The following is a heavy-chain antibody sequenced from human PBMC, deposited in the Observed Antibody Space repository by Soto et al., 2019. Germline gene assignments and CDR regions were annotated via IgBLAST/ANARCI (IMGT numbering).Heavy chain of an antibody. D-gene: IGHD3-9*01. CDR1: GGSISSGGYY. V-gene: IGHV4-31*03. Sequence: PSETLSLTCTVSGGSISSGGYYWSWIRQHPGKGLEWIGYIYYSGSTYYNPSLKSRVTISVDTSKNQFSLKLSSVTAADTAVYYCARSPDKNYDILTGYYDYWGQGTLVTVSS. J-gene: IGHJ4*02. CDR3: ARSPDKNYDILTGYYDY. CDR2: IYYSGST.